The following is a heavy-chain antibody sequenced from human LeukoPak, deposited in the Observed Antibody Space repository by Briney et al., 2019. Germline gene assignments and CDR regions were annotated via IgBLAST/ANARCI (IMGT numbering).Heavy chain of an antibody. CDR1: GFTFNTIC. J-gene: IGHJ5*02. V-gene: IGHV3-7*01. CDR3: RKGHYDDSA. D-gene: IGHD4-17*01. Sequence: GGSLRLPCVASGFTFNTICMNWFRQAPGKGPEGLATIKSDGSEKYYVDSVKGRFTISRDHVENALYLQMASLRVEDTAVYFCRKGHYDDSAWDEGTLVTLSS. CDR2: IKSDGSEK.